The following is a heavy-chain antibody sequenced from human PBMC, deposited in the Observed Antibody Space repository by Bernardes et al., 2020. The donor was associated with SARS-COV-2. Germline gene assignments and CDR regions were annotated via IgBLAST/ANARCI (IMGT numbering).Heavy chain of an antibody. D-gene: IGHD3-3*01. CDR2: IFYSGST. CDR1: GGSISPYY. V-gene: IGHV4-59*01. J-gene: IGHJ5*02. CDR3: ARAPWERVGGGYYNRFDP. Sequence: SETLSLTCAVSGGSISPYYWSWMRQPPGKGLEWIGYIFYSGSTEYNPALKSRVTISLDTSKNQFSLKLRSVTAADTAVYYCARAPWERVGGGYYNRFDPWGQGTLVTVSS.